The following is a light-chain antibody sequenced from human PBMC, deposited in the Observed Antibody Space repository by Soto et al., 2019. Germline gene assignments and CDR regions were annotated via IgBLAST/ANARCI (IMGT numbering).Light chain of an antibody. CDR2: EVN. CDR1: SRDIGSYNY. Sequence: QSVLIQPASVSASPGQSITISCTGTSRDIGSYNYVSWYQLLPGKAPKLILFEVNNRPSGVPDRFSGSKSGNAASLFISGLQPEDEADYFCSSYSKTSSVLFGGGTQLTVL. J-gene: IGLJ7*01. CDR3: SSYSKTSSVL. V-gene: IGLV2-14*01.